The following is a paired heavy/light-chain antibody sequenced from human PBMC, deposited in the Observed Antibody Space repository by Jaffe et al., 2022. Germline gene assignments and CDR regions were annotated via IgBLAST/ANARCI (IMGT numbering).Light chain of an antibody. CDR1: NSNIGNNY. CDR3: GTWDSSLSAWV. Sequence: QSVLTQPPSVSAAPGQKVTISCSGSNSNIGNNYVSWYQKLPGTAPKLLIYDNNKRPSGIPDRFSGSKSGTSATLGITGLQTGDEADYYCGTWDSSLSAWVFGGGTKLTVL. J-gene: IGLJ3*02. CDR2: DNN. V-gene: IGLV1-51*01.
Heavy chain of an antibody. J-gene: IGHJ4*02. CDR1: GFTFSRFG. Sequence: QVQLVESGGGVVQPGGSLRLSCAASGFTFSRFGMHWVRQAPGKGLEWVALVWYDGSHKHNADSVKGRFTISRDNFQNTLYLQMNSLRVEDTAVYYCAKDLTNTWHALDYWGQGTLVTVSS. D-gene: IGHD7-27*01. V-gene: IGHV3-33*06. CDR2: VWYDGSHK. CDR3: AKDLTNTWHALDY.